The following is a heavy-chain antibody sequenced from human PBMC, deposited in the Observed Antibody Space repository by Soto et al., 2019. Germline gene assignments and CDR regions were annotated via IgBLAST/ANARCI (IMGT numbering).Heavy chain of an antibody. J-gene: IGHJ6*02. V-gene: IGHV3-30*19. D-gene: IGHD6-6*01. CDR2: ISYDGSNK. CDR1: GFTFSSYG. Sequence: QVQLVESGGGVVQPGRSLRLSCAASGFTFSSYGMHWVRQAPGKGLEWVAVISYDGSNKYYADSVKGRFTISRDNSKNTLYLQMNSLRAEDTAVYYCARDEGGLYSSSSVLNPPRYYYYGMDVWGQGTTVTVSS. CDR3: ARDEGGLYSSSSVLNPPRYYYYGMDV.